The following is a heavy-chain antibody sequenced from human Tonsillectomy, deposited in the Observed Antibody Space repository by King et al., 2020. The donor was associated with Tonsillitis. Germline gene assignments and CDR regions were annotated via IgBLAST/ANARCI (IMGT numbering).Heavy chain of an antibody. CDR2: ISYDGSNK. Sequence: VQLVESGGGVVQPGRSLRLSCAASGFTFSSYGMHWVRQAPGKGLEWVAVISYDGSNKYYADSVKGRFTTSRDNSKNTLYLQMNSLRAEDTAVYYCLVGWSHWGQGTLVTVSS. CDR3: LVGWSH. CDR1: GFTFSSYG. J-gene: IGHJ4*02. V-gene: IGHV3-30*03. D-gene: IGHD3-10*01.